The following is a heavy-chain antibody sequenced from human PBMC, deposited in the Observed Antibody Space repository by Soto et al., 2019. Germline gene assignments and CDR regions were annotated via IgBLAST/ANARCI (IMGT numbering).Heavy chain of an antibody. J-gene: IGHJ2*01. Sequence: GKGLEWIGRIYTSGSTNYNPSLKSRVTMSVDTSKNQFSLKLSSVTAADTAVYYCAREEAFLYQAVGSIGYCSTVTAFLLNRSTDL. V-gene: IGHV4-4*07. CDR2: IYTSGST. D-gene: IGHD6-13*01. CDR3: AREEAFLYQAVGSIGYCSTVTAFLLNRSTDL.